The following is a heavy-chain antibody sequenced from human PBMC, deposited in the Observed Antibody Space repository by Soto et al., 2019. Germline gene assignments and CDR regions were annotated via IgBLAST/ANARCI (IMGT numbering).Heavy chain of an antibody. CDR2: IYYSGIT. CDR3: ARKGLTGDLYWFDP. Sequence: SATLSLTCTVSGGSISTYYWSWIRQPPGKGLEWIGYIYYSGITVYNPSLKSRVTMSVDTFKNQFSLNLSSVTAADTAVYYCARKGLTGDLYWFDPWGQGTLVTVSS. D-gene: IGHD7-27*01. J-gene: IGHJ5*02. V-gene: IGHV4-59*08. CDR1: GGSISTYY.